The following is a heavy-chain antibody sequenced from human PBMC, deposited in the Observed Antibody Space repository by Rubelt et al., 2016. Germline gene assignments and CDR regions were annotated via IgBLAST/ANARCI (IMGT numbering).Heavy chain of an antibody. V-gene: IGHV5-10-1*03. CDR3: ALYYYYGMDV. CDR2: IDPSDSYT. CDR1: GYSFTNYW. Sequence: EVQLVQSGAEVKKPGESLKISCKGSGYSFTNYWISWVRQMPGKGLEWMGRIDPSDSYTNYSPSFQGHGTISADKSSSTAYLQWSSLTASDTAMYYCALYYYYGMDVWGQGTTVTVS. J-gene: IGHJ6*02.